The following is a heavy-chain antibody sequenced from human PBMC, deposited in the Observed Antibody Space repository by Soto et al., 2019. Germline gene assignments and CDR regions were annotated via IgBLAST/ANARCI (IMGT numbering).Heavy chain of an antibody. CDR3: AVAMVREILIFESSGMHV. CDR2: IIPNFDTQ. J-gene: IGHJ6*02. Sequence: QVHLVQSGAEVKKPGSSVKVSCKTSGGSFNNYAVSWVRQAPGQGLEWMGGIIPNFDTQNYAQKFQDRVTIIANESTRTVYLELRSLRSNVTAVYYWAVAMVREILIFESSGMHVWGQGTTVIVSS. V-gene: IGHV1-69*01. CDR1: GGSFNNYA. D-gene: IGHD3-10*01.